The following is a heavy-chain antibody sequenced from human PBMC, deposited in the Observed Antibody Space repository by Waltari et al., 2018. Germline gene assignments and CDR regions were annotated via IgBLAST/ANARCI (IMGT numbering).Heavy chain of an antibody. Sequence: QVQLVESGGGVVQPGGSLRLSCAASGFNFGAYGMNWARQAPGKGLEWISFTLKDESIKSYAGSVKGRFTISRDNSRNTLYLQMDSLRVEDTAIYYCARKGGRIAVAGMGYWGRGTLVTVSS. CDR1: GFNFGAYG. V-gene: IGHV3-30*03. J-gene: IGHJ4*02. CDR2: TLKDESIK. D-gene: IGHD6-19*01. CDR3: ARKGGRIAVAGMGY.